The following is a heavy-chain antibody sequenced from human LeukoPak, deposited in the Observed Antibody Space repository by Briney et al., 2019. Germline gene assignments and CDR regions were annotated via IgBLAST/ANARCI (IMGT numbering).Heavy chain of an antibody. Sequence: PGGSLRLSCAASGFTFSHYIMNWVRQAPGKGLEWVSSISSSSSYIYCADSVKGRFTISRDNAKNSLYLQMNSLRAEDTAVYYCARVGITMVRTDAFDIWGLGTVVTVSS. CDR2: ISSSSSYI. V-gene: IGHV3-21*01. CDR3: ARVGITMVRTDAFDI. D-gene: IGHD3-10*01. CDR1: GFTFSHYI. J-gene: IGHJ3*02.